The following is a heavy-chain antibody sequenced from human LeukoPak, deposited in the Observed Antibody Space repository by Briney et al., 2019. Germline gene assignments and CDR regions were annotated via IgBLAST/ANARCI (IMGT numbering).Heavy chain of an antibody. CDR3: AREEGEMATIYAFDI. J-gene: IGHJ3*02. CDR2: IYPGDSDT. V-gene: IGHV5-51*01. CDR1: GYSFTSYW. Sequence: GESLKISCKGSGYSFTSYWIGWVRQMPGKGLEWMGIIYPGDSDTRYSPSFQGQVTISADKSISTAYLQWSSLKASDTAMYYCAREEGEMATIYAFDIWGQGTMVTVSS. D-gene: IGHD5-24*01.